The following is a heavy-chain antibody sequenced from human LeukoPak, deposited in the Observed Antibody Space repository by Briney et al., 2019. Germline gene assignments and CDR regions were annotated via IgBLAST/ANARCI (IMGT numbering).Heavy chain of an antibody. Sequence: GGSLRLSCAASGFTFSSYAMSWVRQAPGKGLEWVANIKQDGSEKYYVDSVKGRFTISRDNAKNSLYLQMNSLRAEDTAVYYCARDRSGYTFDYWGQGTLVTVSS. CDR1: GFTFSSYA. V-gene: IGHV3-7*01. J-gene: IGHJ4*02. CDR2: IKQDGSEK. CDR3: ARDRSGYTFDY. D-gene: IGHD3-22*01.